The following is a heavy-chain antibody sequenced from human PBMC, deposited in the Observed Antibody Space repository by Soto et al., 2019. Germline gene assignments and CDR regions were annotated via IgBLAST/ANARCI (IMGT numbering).Heavy chain of an antibody. D-gene: IGHD3-22*01. Sequence: PSETLSLTCSVSGASMTSSIYYWAWIRQAPGKGLEWIGSLNYGGTTYHSPSLEGRVTMSVDTSKKEFSLNVISVTAADTAIYYCARQSYFDGAGYYLGWFDPWCQGTLVTVSS. V-gene: IGHV4-39*01. J-gene: IGHJ5*02. CDR3: ARQSYFDGAGYYLGWFDP. CDR2: LNYGGTT. CDR1: GASMTSSIYY.